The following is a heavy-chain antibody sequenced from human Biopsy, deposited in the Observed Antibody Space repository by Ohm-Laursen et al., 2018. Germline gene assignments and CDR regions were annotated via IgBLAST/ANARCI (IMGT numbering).Heavy chain of an antibody. V-gene: IGHV3-66*01. D-gene: IGHD4-17*01. Sequence: LSLTCAVYSASFSDYYWTWVRQSPGKGLEWVSVIYTGDITSYADSVKGRFTISRDISKNALYLHMNSLRAEDRGVYYCVRGLADGVHLNWGQGTLVAVSS. J-gene: IGHJ4*02. CDR3: VRGLADGVHLN. CDR2: IYTGDIT. CDR1: SASFSDYY.